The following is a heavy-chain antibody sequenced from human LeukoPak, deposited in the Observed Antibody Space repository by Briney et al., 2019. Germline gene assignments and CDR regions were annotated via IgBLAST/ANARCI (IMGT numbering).Heavy chain of an antibody. J-gene: IGHJ4*02. CDR3: ARVWPCSNGVCPDVFEY. CDR2: LNPNSGGT. CDR1: GYTFTGYY. Sequence: ASVKVSCKASGYTFTGYYMHWVRQAPRQGLEWMGWLNPNSGGTYYAQKFQGRVTMTRDTSISSAYMELSSLRSDDTAVYYCARVWPCSNGVCPDVFEYWGQGTLVTVSS. V-gene: IGHV1-2*02. D-gene: IGHD2-8*01.